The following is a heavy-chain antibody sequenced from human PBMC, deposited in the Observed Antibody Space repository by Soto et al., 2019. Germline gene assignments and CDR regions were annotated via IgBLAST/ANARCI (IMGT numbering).Heavy chain of an antibody. Sequence: EVQLVETGGGLIQPGGSLRLSCAASGFTVSSNYMSWVRQAPGKGLEWVSVIYSGGSTYYADSVKGRFTISRDNSKNTLYLQMNSLRAEDTAVYYCARGGRGFGELWWGSYYYGMDVWGQGTTVTVSS. D-gene: IGHD3-10*01. CDR2: IYSGGST. CDR1: GFTVSSNY. CDR3: ARGGRGFGELWWGSYYYGMDV. V-gene: IGHV3-53*02. J-gene: IGHJ6*02.